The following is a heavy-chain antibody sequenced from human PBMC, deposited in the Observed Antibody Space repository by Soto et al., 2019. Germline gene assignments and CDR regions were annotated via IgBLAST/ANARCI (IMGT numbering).Heavy chain of an antibody. Sequence: QVQLVQSGAEEKKPGASVKVSCKASGYTFTSYTMHWVRQAPGQRLEWMGWINAGNGNTKYSQKFHGRVTITRDTSASTAYRELSSLRSEDTAVYYCARGIGGSDYWGQGTLVTVSS. CDR1: GYTFTSYT. V-gene: IGHV1-3*05. CDR3: ARGIGGSDY. CDR2: INAGNGNT. J-gene: IGHJ4*02. D-gene: IGHD1-26*01.